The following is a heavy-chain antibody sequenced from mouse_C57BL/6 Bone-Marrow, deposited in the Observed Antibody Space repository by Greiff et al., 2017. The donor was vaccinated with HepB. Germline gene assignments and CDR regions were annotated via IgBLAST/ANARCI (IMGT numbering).Heavy chain of an antibody. CDR1: GFSLTSYG. D-gene: IGHD1-1*01. Sequence: QVHVKQSGPGLVQPSQSLSITCTVSGFSLTSYGVHWVRQSPGKGLEWLGVIWSGGSTDYNAAFISRLSISKDNSKSQVFFKMNSLQADDTAIYYCARTDYYYGSSSAWFAYWGQGTLVTVSA. J-gene: IGHJ3*01. CDR3: ARTDYYYGSSSAWFAY. V-gene: IGHV2-2*01. CDR2: IWSGGST.